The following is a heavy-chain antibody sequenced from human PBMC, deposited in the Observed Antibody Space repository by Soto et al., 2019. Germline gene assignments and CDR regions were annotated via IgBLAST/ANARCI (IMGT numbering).Heavy chain of an antibody. Sequence: EVQLVESGGGLVQPGRSLRLACEASGFTFDDYAMHWVRQGPGKGLEWVSGISWNSGRIDYADSVKGRFIISRDNAKKSLYMQMNSLRGEDTALYSSANDIREYGSGLTDFDNWGQGTLVTVSS. CDR1: GFTFDDYA. CDR2: ISWNSGRI. V-gene: IGHV3-9*01. D-gene: IGHD6-19*01. J-gene: IGHJ4*02. CDR3: ANDIREYGSGLTDFDN.